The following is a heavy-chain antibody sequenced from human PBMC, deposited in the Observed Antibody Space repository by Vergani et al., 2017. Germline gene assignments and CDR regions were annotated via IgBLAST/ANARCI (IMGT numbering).Heavy chain of an antibody. CDR1: GGTFSSYA. CDR2: IIPILGIA. J-gene: IGHJ4*02. V-gene: IGHV1-69*09. Sequence: QVQLVQSGAEVKKPGSSVKVSCKASGGTFSSYAISWVRQAPGQGLEWMGRIIPILGIANYAQKFQGRVTITADKSTSTAYMALSSLGSEDTAVYYCARARWAGYGSGIYYFDYWGQGALVTVSS. D-gene: IGHD3-10*01. CDR3: ARARWAGYGSGIYYFDY.